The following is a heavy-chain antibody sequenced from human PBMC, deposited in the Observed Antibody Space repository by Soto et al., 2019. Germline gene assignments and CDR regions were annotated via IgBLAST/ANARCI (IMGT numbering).Heavy chain of an antibody. Sequence: QVQLVQSGAEVKKPGASMKVSCKASGYTFANHDINWVRQATEQGLEWMGWMNPNSGNTDYAQKFQGRVTMTRDFFTNTAYMELNSLTSEDTAVYYCARRARMGAQLWLPFDYWAQGTLVTVSS. D-gene: IGHD5-18*01. CDR2: MNPNSGNT. CDR3: ARRARMGAQLWLPFDY. V-gene: IGHV1-8*01. J-gene: IGHJ4*02. CDR1: GYTFANHD.